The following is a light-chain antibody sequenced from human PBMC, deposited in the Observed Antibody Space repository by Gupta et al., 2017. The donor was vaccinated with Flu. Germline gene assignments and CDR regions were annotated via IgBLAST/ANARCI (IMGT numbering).Light chain of an antibody. J-gene: IGKJ2*01. CDR2: EVS. CDR3: KQNLQFPRT. V-gene: IGKV2D-29*01. CDR1: QSLLHSDGKTY. Sequence: DIVMTKTQLSLAVTPGQPASISCKSSQSLLHSDGKTYLYWYLQKPGQPPQLLIYEVSCRFSGVPDRFSGSVPRTDFTLRISRVEAEDFWVYYCKQNLQFPRTFGQGTKMEIK.